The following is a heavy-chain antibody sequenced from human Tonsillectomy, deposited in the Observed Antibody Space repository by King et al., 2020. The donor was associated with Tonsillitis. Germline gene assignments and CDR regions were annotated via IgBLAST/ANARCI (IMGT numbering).Heavy chain of an antibody. J-gene: IGHJ3*02. CDR3: ARVVRYCSGGSCHPADAFDI. CDR2: IKQDGSEK. D-gene: IGHD2-15*01. CDR1: GFTFSSYW. Sequence: LVESGGGLVQPGGSLRLSCAASGFTFSSYWMSWVRQAPGKGLEWVANIKQDGSEKYYVDSVKGRFTISRDNAKNSLYLQMNSLRAEDTAVYYCARVVRYCSGGSCHPADAFDIWGQGTMVTVSS. V-gene: IGHV3-7*01.